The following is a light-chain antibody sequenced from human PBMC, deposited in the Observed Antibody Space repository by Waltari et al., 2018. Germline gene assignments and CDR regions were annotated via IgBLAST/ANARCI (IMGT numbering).Light chain of an antibody. V-gene: IGLV2-8*01. CDR1: SSAIGGYNR. J-gene: IGLJ2*01. Sequence: QAALTQPPSMSGSPGQSVTCSCTGTSSAIGGYNRVSWYQQNPGKVPKLIIYEVSQRPSGVSDRFSGSKSGNTASLTISGLQAEDEADYYCSSNEGSKTYIFGGGTRLTVL. CDR2: EVS. CDR3: SSNEGSKTYI.